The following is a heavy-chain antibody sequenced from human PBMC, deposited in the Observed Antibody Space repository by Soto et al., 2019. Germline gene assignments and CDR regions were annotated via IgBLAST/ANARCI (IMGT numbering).Heavy chain of an antibody. CDR2: IYYSGNT. CDR3: ARGRGEAMGKRGLDY. Sequence: SETLSLTCTVSGGSISNYYWTWIRQSPGKGLEWIGFIYYSGNTNYSPSLKSRVTISVDTSKNQFSLKLPSVTPADTAVYYCARGRGEAMGKRGLDYWGQGALVTVSS. J-gene: IGHJ4*02. CDR1: GGSISNYY. D-gene: IGHD5-18*01. V-gene: IGHV4-59*12.